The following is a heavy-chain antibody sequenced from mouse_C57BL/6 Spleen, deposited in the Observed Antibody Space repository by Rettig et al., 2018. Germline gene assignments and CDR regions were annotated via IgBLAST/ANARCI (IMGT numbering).Heavy chain of an antibody. J-gene: IGHJ3*01. CDR2: IHPNSGST. D-gene: IGHD3-3*01. Sequence: QRPGQGLEWIGMIHPNSGSTNYNEKFKSKATLTVDKSSSTAYMQLSSLTSEDSAVYYCARWGDGAYWGQGTLVTVSA. CDR3: ARWGDGAY. V-gene: IGHV1-64*01.